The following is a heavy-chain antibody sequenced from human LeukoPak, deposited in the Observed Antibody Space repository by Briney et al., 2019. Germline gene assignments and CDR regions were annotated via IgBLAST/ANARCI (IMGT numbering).Heavy chain of an antibody. CDR3: ARASRDYYDSSGYLY. D-gene: IGHD3-22*01. V-gene: IGHV1-18*01. J-gene: IGHJ4*02. CDR2: ISAYNGNT. Sequence: ASVKVSCKASGYTFTSYGISGVRQAPGQGLEWMGWISAYNGNTNYAQKLQGRVTMTTDTSTSTAYMELRSLRSDDTAVYYCARASRDYYDSSGYLYWGQGTLVTVSS. CDR1: GYTFTSYG.